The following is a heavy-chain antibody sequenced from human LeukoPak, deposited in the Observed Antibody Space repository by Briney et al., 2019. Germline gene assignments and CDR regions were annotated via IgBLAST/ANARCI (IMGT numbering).Heavy chain of an antibody. CDR3: ARATGCGGGGCPISHFYYYYQIDV. Sequence: GGSLRLACAASGSTFSSYSMNWVRKAPGKGLEWVSPISSSRSYIYSADSVKGRFTSSRDNAEKSLYMQMNNMRADDTAVYYCARATGCGGGGCPISHFYYYYQIDVWGKGTSVTVSS. CDR2: ISSSRSYI. V-gene: IGHV3-21*01. CDR1: GSTFSSYS. D-gene: IGHD2-15*01. J-gene: IGHJ6*03.